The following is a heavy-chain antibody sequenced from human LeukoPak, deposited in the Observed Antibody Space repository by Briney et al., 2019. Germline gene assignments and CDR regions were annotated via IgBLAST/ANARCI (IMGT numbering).Heavy chain of an antibody. J-gene: IGHJ4*02. D-gene: IGHD3-3*01. CDR2: VSGRGDTT. CDR3: AKDPYYDFWSDYPYYFDF. V-gene: IGHV3-23*01. CDR1: GFTFSNYA. Sequence: GGSLRLSCAASGFTFSNYAMSWVRQAPGKGLEWVSAVSGRGDTTYYADSVKGRFTISRDNSKNTLYLQMNSLRAEDTALYYCAKDPYYDFWSDYPYYFDFWGQGTLVTVSS.